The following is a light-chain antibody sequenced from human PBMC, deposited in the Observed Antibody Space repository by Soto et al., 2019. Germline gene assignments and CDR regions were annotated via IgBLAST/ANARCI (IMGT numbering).Light chain of an antibody. V-gene: IGLV2-23*03. Sequence: QSVLTQPASVSGSPGQSITLSCTGTSSDVGSYNLVSWYQQHPGKAPKLMIYEGSKRPSGVSNRFSGSKSGNTASLTISGLQAEDEADYYCFSYAGSSTFVFGNGTKLTVL. J-gene: IGLJ1*01. CDR1: SSDVGSYNL. CDR3: FSYAGSSTFV. CDR2: EGS.